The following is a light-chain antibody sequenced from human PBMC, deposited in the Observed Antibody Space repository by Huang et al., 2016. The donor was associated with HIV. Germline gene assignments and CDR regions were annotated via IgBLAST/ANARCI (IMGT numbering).Light chain of an antibody. J-gene: IGKJ1*01. Sequence: IELTQSPGTLSLSPGERATLSCRASQSVSRNYVAWFQQKPGQAPRLLIYRASRSATGIPDKFSGSGSGTDFTLTIDRLEPEDLAFYYCQQTGRSPWTFGQGTKVEI. CDR3: QQTGRSPWT. CDR2: RAS. V-gene: IGKV3-20*01. CDR1: QSVSRNY.